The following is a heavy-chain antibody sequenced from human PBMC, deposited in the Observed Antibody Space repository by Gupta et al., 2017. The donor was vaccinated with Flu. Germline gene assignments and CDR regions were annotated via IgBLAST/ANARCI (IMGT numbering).Heavy chain of an antibody. Sequence: EVQLVESGGGLVKPGGFLRLSCAASGFTFSSYSMNWVRQAPGKGLEWVSSISSSSSYIYYADSVKGRFTISRDNAKNSLCLQMNSLRAEDTAVYYCARWRFGELSRFDPWGQGTLVTVSS. D-gene: IGHD3-10*01. CDR1: GFTFSSYS. CDR2: ISSSSSYI. J-gene: IGHJ5*02. CDR3: ARWRFGELSRFDP. V-gene: IGHV3-21*01.